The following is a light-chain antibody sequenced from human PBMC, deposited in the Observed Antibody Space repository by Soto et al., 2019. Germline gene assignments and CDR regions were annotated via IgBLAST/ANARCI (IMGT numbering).Light chain of an antibody. CDR2: DAS. J-gene: IGKJ1*01. V-gene: IGKV1-5*01. Sequence: DIQMAQSPSTLSASVGDRVTITCRASQSISSWLAWYQQKPGKAPKLLIYDASSLESGVPSRFSGSGSGTEFTLTISSLQPDDFATYYCQQYNSWTFDQGTKV. CDR1: QSISSW. CDR3: QQYNSWT.